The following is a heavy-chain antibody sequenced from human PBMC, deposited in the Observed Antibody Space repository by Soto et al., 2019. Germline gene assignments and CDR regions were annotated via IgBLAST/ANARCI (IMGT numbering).Heavy chain of an antibody. CDR2: IIPIFGTA. CDR1: GGTFSSYA. V-gene: IGHV1-69*06. J-gene: IGHJ6*02. CDR3: ARRSDFWSGYYNSAAYYYGMDV. D-gene: IGHD3-3*01. Sequence: SVKVSCKASGGTFSSYAISWVRQAPGQGLEWMGGIIPIFGTANYAQKFQGRVTITADKSTSTAYMELSSLRSEDTAVYYCARRSDFWSGYYNSAAYYYGMDVWGQGTTVTVS.